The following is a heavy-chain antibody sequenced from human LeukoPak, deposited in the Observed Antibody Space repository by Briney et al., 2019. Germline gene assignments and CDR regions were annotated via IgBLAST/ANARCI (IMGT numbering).Heavy chain of an antibody. CDR1: AYTFTGYS. CDR3: ARQRYGYYLDY. CDR2: ISPNTGDP. Sequence: ASVKVSCKASAYTFTGYSMHWVRQAPGQGLEWVGRISPNTGDPNYAEKFQGRVTMTRDTSISTAYMELRRLRYDDTAVYYCARQRYGYYLDYWGQGTLVTVSS. V-gene: IGHV1-2*06. D-gene: IGHD5-18*01. J-gene: IGHJ4*02.